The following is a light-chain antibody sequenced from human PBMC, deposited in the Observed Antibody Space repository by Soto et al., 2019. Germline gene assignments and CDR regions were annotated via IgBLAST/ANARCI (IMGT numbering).Light chain of an antibody. Sequence: DIVLTQSPATLSVSPGERATLSCRASQSVDSYLAWYQQKPGQGPRLLIHDASNRAPGTPVRFSGSGSGTEFSLTISSLEPEDLAVYYCQHRANWPPTFGQGTKLEIK. V-gene: IGKV3-11*01. CDR1: QSVDSY. CDR2: DAS. CDR3: QHRANWPPT. J-gene: IGKJ2*01.